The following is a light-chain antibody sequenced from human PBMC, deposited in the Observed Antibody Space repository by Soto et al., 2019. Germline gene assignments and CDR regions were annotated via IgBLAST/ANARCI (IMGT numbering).Light chain of an antibody. V-gene: IGKV2-28*01. CDR3: MQSLQTPPWT. J-gene: IGKJ1*01. CDR2: LTS. CDR1: QSLLQTNGYTY. Sequence: DIVMTQSPLSLPDTPGEPASISCRSSQSLLQTNGYTYLDWYLQKPGQSPQLLIYLTSIRASGVPDRFSGSGSGTEFTLKISKVEAEDVGVYYCMQSLQTPPWTFGPGTKVEFK.